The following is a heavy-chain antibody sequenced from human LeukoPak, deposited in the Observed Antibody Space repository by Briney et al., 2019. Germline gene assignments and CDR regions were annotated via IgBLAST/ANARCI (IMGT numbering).Heavy chain of an antibody. CDR3: ARGRENRNYGSGSYTNYYYYMDV. CDR2: IIPIFGTA. J-gene: IGHJ6*03. D-gene: IGHD3-10*01. CDR1: GGTFSSYA. V-gene: IGHV1-69*13. Sequence: SVKVSCKASGGTFSSYAISWVRQAPGQGLEWMGGIIPIFGTANYAQKFQGRVTITADESTSTAYMELSSLRSEDTAVYYCARGRENRNYGSGSYTNYYYYMDVWGKGTTVTVSS.